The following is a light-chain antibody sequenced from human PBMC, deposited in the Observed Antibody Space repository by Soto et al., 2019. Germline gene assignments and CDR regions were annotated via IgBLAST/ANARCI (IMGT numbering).Light chain of an antibody. CDR3: QQYGSSGT. Sequence: DIQMTHAPSSLSASVLDRVSITFRSIQSISLYLNLYYHKPGTAPNLLIYGASSFHSWVPSRFSGSGSGTDFTLTISRLEPEDFAVYYCQQYGSSGTFGQGTKVDIK. J-gene: IGKJ1*01. CDR1: QSISLY. CDR2: GAS. V-gene: IGKV1-39*01.